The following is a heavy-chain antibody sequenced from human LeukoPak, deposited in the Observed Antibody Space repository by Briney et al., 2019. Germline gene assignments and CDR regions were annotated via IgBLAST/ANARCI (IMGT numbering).Heavy chain of an antibody. V-gene: IGHV1-2*02. Sequence: ASVKVSCKASGYTFTGYYMHWVRQAPGQGLEWMGWINPKSGGTKYAQKFKGRVTMTRDTSISTVYMDLSQLKSDDTAVFYCARGSSTEADSPGGNDHWGQGTLVTVSS. CDR2: INPKSGGT. D-gene: IGHD3-22*01. CDR3: ARGSSTEADSPGGNDH. J-gene: IGHJ4*02. CDR1: GYTFTGYY.